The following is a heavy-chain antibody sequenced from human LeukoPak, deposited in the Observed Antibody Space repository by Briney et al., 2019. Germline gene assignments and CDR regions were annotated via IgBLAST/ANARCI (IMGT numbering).Heavy chain of an antibody. CDR1: SGSISTSNYY. D-gene: IGHD3-10*01. J-gene: IGHJ4*01. CDR3: ARSGTYQHSSAYDY. Sequence: SETLSLTCTVSSGSISTSNYYWGWVRQPPGKALEWIGNIFYSGSTYYSPSLNSRVTISLDTSKNQFSLRLTSVTAADTAVYYCARSGTYQHSSAYDYWGQGNLVTVSS. V-gene: IGHV4-39*01. CDR2: IFYSGST.